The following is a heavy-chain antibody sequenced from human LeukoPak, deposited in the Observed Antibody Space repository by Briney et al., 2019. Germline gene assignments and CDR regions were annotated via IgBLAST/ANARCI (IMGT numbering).Heavy chain of an antibody. CDR3: AKDFPYYYDSSGYQSDAFDI. Sequence: GGSLRLSCSASGFTFSSYAMHWVRQAPGKGLEWVAVISYDGSNKYYADSVKGRFTISRDNSKNTLYLQMNSLRAEDTAVYYCAKDFPYYYDSSGYQSDAFDIWGQGTMVTVSS. J-gene: IGHJ3*02. V-gene: IGHV3-30*04. D-gene: IGHD3-22*01. CDR2: ISYDGSNK. CDR1: GFTFSSYA.